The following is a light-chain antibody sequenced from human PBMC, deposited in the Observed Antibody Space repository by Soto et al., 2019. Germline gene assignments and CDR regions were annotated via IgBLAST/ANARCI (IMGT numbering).Light chain of an antibody. V-gene: IGKV3-20*01. CDR3: QQYGGSPL. J-gene: IGKJ1*01. Sequence: IVLTQSPGTLSLSPGERATLSCRASQGISSSNLAWYQQKAGRAPRLLIYGASSRATGIPDRFSGSGSGTDFTLTISRLEPEDFAVYYCQQYGGSPLFGQGTKVEIK. CDR2: GAS. CDR1: QGISSSN.